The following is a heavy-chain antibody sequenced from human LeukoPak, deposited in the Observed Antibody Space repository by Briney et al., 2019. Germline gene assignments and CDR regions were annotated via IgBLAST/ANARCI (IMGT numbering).Heavy chain of an antibody. CDR3: AHMTTVVTSFDY. V-gene: IGHV2-5*02. J-gene: IGHJ4*02. Sequence: ESGPTLVKPTQTLTRTCSFSGFSLTATRVGVGWIRQPPGKALEWLALIYWDDEKRYSPSLKSRLTITKDTSKNQVVLTMTNMDPVDTATYYCAHMTTVVTSFDYWGQGTLVTVSS. CDR2: IYWDDEK. D-gene: IGHD4-23*01. CDR1: GFSLTATRVG.